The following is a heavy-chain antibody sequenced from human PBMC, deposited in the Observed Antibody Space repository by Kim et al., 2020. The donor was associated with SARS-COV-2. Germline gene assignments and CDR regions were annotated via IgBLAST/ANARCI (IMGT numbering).Heavy chain of an antibody. J-gene: IGHJ6*02. CDR2: ISSSSSYI. D-gene: IGHD3-3*01. CDR1: GFTFSSYS. Sequence: GGSLRLSCAASGFTFSSYSMNWVCQAPGKGLEWVSSISSSSSYIYYADSVKGRFTISRDNAKNSLYLQMNSLRAEDTAVYYCARDISGFFGVVRYGMDVWGQGTTVTVSS. V-gene: IGHV3-21*01. CDR3: ARDISGFFGVVRYGMDV.